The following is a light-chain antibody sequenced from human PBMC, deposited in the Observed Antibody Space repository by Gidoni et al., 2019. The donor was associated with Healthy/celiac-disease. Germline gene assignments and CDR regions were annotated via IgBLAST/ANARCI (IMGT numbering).Light chain of an antibody. CDR1: TGAVTSGYY. J-gene: IGLJ1*01. Sequence: QTVVTQEPSLPVSPGGTVTLTCASSTGAVTSGYYPNWFQQNPGQAPRALIYSTSNKHPWTPARFSGSLLGGKAALTLSGVQPEDEAEYYCLLYYGGAYVFGTGTKVTVL. V-gene: IGLV7-43*01. CDR3: LLYYGGAYV. CDR2: STS.